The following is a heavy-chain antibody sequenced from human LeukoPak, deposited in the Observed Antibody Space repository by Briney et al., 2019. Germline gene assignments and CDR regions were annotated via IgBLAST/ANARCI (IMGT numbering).Heavy chain of an antibody. D-gene: IGHD2-2*01. V-gene: IGHV3-30*04. CDR3: ARDGSFTSAAPDY. CDR2: ISYDGSNK. Sequence: GRSLRLSCAASGFTFSSYAMHWVRQAPGKGLEWVAVISYDGSNKYYADSVKGQFTISRDNSKNTLYLQMNSLRAEDTAVYYCARDGSFTSAAPDYWGQGTLVTVSS. J-gene: IGHJ4*02. CDR1: GFTFSSYA.